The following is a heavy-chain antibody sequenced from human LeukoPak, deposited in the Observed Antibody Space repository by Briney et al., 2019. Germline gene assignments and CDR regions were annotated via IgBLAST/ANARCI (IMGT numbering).Heavy chain of an antibody. Sequence: SETLSLTCAVYGGSFIGSYWSWIRQPPGKGLEWIGEINHRGSTNYNPSLKSRVTISADTSKNQFSLNVSSVTAADTAVYYCARDPDLPVVGGVGWFDPWGQGTLVTVSS. V-gene: IGHV4-34*01. D-gene: IGHD3-10*01. CDR2: INHRGST. J-gene: IGHJ5*02. CDR3: ARDPDLPVVGGVGWFDP. CDR1: GGSFIGSY.